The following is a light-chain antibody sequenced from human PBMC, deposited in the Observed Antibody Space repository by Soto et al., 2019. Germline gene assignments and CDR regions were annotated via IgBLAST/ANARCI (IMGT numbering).Light chain of an antibody. V-gene: IGLV2-14*01. CDR1: SSEVGAYSY. Sequence: QSVLTQPASVSGSPGQSITLSCTGTSSEVGAYSYVSWYQQHPGKAPKLMIYDVNDRPSGVSNRFSGSKSGNTASLTISGLQAEDEADYYCTSYTISNTYVFGTGTKVTVL. CDR3: TSYTISNTYV. CDR2: DVN. J-gene: IGLJ1*01.